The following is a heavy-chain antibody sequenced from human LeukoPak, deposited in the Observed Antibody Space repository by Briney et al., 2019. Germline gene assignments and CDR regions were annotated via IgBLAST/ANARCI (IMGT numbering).Heavy chain of an antibody. V-gene: IGHV3-30*03. CDR2: ISYDGSNK. J-gene: IGHJ4*02. Sequence: PGRCLRPSRAASGLTSSRYGMNWVRQAPSKGLEWVAVISYDGSNKYYADSVKGRFTISRDNSKNTLYLQMNSLRAEDTAVYYCNTYHFDYWGQGTLVTVSS. D-gene: IGHD2-2*01. CDR1: GLTSSRYG. CDR3: NTYHFDY.